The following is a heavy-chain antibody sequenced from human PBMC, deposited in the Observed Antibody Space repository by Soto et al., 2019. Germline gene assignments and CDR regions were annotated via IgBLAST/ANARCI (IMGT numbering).Heavy chain of an antibody. Sequence: GGSLRLSCAASGFTFSNAWMSWVRQAPGKGLEWVGRIKSKTDGGTTDYAAPVKGRFTISRDDSKNTLYLQMNSLKTEDTAVYYCTTVPIVVVVAATPEYFQHWGQGTLVTVSS. CDR3: TTVPIVVVVAATPEYFQH. J-gene: IGHJ1*01. D-gene: IGHD2-15*01. CDR1: GFTFSNAW. V-gene: IGHV3-15*01. CDR2: IKSKTDGGTT.